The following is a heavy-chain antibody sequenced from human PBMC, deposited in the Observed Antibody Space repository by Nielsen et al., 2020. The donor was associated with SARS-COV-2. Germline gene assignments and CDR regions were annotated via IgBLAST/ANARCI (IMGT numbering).Heavy chain of an antibody. CDR3: ARGRGYCSSTSCRRIPYFGY. J-gene: IGHJ4*02. Sequence: WIRQPPGKGLEWIGEINHSGSTNYNPSLKSRVTISVDTSKNQFSLKLSSVTAADTAVYYCARGRGYCSSTSCRRIPYFGYWGQGTLVTVSS. V-gene: IGHV4-34*01. D-gene: IGHD2-2*01. CDR2: INHSGST.